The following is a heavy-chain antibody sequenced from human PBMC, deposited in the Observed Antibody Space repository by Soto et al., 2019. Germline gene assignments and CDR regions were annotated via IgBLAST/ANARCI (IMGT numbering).Heavy chain of an antibody. V-gene: IGHV3-73*01. CDR3: TRHPPRPFPRVFNWLLYRLGINY. D-gene: IGHD3-3*01. J-gene: IGHJ4*02. Sequence: PGGSLRLSCAASGFTFSGSAMHWVRQASGKGLEWVGRIRSKANSYATAYAASVKGRFTISRDDSKNTAYLQMNSLKTEDTAVYYCTRHPPRPFPRVFNWLLYRLGINYWGQGTLATVSS. CDR2: IRSKANSYAT. CDR1: GFTFSGSA.